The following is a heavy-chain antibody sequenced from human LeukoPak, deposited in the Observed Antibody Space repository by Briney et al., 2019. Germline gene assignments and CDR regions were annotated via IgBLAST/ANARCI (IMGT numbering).Heavy chain of an antibody. CDR3: ASNTYYYDSSAYYLSYYYYGMDV. Sequence: GGSLRLSCAASGFTVSSNYMSWVRQAPGKGLEWVSVIYSGGSTYYADSVKGRFTISRDNSKNTLYLRMNSLRAEDTAVYYCASNTYYYDSSAYYLSYYYYGMDVWGQGTTVTVSS. CDR1: GFTVSSNY. J-gene: IGHJ6*02. CDR2: IYSGGST. D-gene: IGHD3-22*01. V-gene: IGHV3-53*01.